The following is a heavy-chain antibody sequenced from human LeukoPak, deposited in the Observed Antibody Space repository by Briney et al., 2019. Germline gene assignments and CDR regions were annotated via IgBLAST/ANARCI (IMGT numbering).Heavy chain of an antibody. J-gene: IGHJ4*02. V-gene: IGHV3-7*01. CDR1: GFTFSSYW. D-gene: IGHD3-22*01. CDR3: ARGGQYYYDSSGSPEDY. CDR2: IKQDGSEK. Sequence: GGSLRPSCAASGFTFSSYWMSWVRQAPGKGLEWVANIKQDGSEKYYVDSVKGRFTISRDNAKNSLYLQMNSLRAEDTAVYYCARGGQYYYDSSGSPEDYWGQGTLVTVSS.